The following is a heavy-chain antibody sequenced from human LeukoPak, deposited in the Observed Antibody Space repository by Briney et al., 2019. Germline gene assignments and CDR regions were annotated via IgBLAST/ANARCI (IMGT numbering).Heavy chain of an antibody. CDR1: GFIFSSYG. J-gene: IGHJ4*02. CDR3: AKDSSTMVRGVIDY. V-gene: IGHV3-30*02. CDR2: IRYDGRNK. Sequence: GGSLRLSCAASGFIFSSYGMHWVRQAPGKGLEWVAFIRYDGRNKYYADSVKGRFTISRDNSKNTLYLQMNSLRAEDTAVYYCAKDSSTMVRGVIDYWGQGTLVTVSS. D-gene: IGHD3-10*01.